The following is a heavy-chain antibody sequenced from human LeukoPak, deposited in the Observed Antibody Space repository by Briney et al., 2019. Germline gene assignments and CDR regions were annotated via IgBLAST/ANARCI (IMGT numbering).Heavy chain of an antibody. CDR1: GFTFSTYS. J-gene: IGHJ4*02. D-gene: IGHD3-10*01. CDR2: ISSSSSYI. V-gene: IGHV3-21*01. CDR3: ARGLTLRASFDY. Sequence: GGSLRLSCAASGFTFSTYSMNWVRQAPGKGLEWVSSISSSSSYIHYADSVKGRFTVSRDNAKNSLYPQMNSLRAEDTAVYYCARGLTLRASFDYWGQGTLVTVSS.